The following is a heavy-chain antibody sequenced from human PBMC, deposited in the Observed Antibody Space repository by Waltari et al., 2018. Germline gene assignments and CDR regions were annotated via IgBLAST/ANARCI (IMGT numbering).Heavy chain of an antibody. CDR1: GFTVSSNY. CDR2: LYSGGST. CDR3: ARDYCDRTSCSVA. Sequence: EVQLVESGGDLIQPGGSLRLSCAASGFTVSSNYMSWVRQAPGKGFEWVAILYSGGSTYYGDSVKGRFTISRDSSKTTLYLQLNSLRAEDTAVYYCARDYCDRTSCSVAWGQGTLVTVSS. J-gene: IGHJ5*02. D-gene: IGHD2-2*01. V-gene: IGHV3-53*01.